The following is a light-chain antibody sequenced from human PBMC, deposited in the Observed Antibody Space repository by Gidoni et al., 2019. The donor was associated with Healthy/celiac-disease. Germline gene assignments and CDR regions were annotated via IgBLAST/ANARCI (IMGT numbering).Light chain of an antibody. CDR1: QSVSSY. Sequence: DIVLTQSPAPLSLYPGERATLSCRASQSVSSYLAWYQQKPGQAPRLLIYDASNRATGIPARFSGSGSGTDFTLTISSLEPEDFAVYYCQQRSNWPYTFGQGTKVDIK. CDR2: DAS. CDR3: QQRSNWPYT. V-gene: IGKV3-11*01. J-gene: IGKJ3*01.